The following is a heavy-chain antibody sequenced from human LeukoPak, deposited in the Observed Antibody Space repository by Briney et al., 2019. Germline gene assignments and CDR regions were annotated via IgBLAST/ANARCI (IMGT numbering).Heavy chain of an antibody. V-gene: IGHV3-7*01. CDR3: ARGRWAPFDC. J-gene: IGHJ4*02. D-gene: IGHD6-13*01. CDR1: GFTFSSYY. Sequence: PGGSLRLSCAASGFTFSSYYMSWVRQAPGKGLEWVANIKQDGSEKNYVASVKGRFTISRDNAKNSLYLQMNSLRAEDTVLYYCARGRWAPFDCWGQGTLVTVSS. CDR2: IKQDGSEK.